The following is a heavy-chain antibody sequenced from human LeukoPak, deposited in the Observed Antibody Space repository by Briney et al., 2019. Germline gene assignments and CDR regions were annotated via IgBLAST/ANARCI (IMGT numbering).Heavy chain of an antibody. CDR3: ARERVYPNWFDP. CDR2: IYYSGST. V-gene: IGHV4-30-4*08. J-gene: IGHJ5*02. D-gene: IGHD5/OR15-5a*01. Sequence: SQTLSLTCTVSGGSISSGDYYWSWISQPPGKGLEWIGYIYYSGSTYYNPSLKSRVTISVDTSKNQFSLKLSSVTAADTAVYYCARERVYPNWFDPWGQGTLVTVSS. CDR1: GGSISSGDYY.